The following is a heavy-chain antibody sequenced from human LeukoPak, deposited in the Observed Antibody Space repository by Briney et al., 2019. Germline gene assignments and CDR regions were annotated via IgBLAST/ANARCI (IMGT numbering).Heavy chain of an antibody. CDR1: GGSINNYY. D-gene: IGHD3-3*01. CDR2: IYSSGAT. J-gene: IGHJ4*02. Sequence: SETLSLTCTVSGGSINNYYWSWIRQPAGKGLEWIGRIYSSGATNYNPSLMNRVTMSVDTSKNQFSLRLSSVTAADTAVYYCAKIYDLWSGSVYYFDYWGQGTLVTVSS. V-gene: IGHV4-4*07. CDR3: AKIYDLWSGSVYYFDY.